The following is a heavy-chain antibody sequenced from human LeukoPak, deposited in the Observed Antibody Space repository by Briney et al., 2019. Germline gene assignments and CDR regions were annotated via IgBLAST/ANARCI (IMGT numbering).Heavy chain of an antibody. CDR1: GYSISSGYY. V-gene: IGHV4-38-2*02. CDR3: AREGSGSYYNRIYYMDV. Sequence: PSETLSLTCTVSGYSISSGYYWGWIRQPPGKGLEWIGSIYHSGSTYYNPSLKSRVTISVDTSKNQFSLKLSSVTAADTAVYYCAREGSGSYYNRIYYMDVWDKGTTGTISS. J-gene: IGHJ6*03. D-gene: IGHD3-10*01. CDR2: IYHSGST.